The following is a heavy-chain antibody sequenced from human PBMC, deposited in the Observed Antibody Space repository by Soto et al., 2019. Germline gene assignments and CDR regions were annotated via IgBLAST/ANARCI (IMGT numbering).Heavy chain of an antibody. CDR3: ATVRTMVDY. CDR1: GFTFSSYS. D-gene: IGHD3-10*01. V-gene: IGHV3-21*01. J-gene: IGHJ4*02. Sequence: GGSLRLSCAASGFTFSSYSMNWVRQAPGKGLEWVSSISSSSSYIYYAGSVKGRFTISRDNAKNSLYLQMNSLRAEDTAVYYCATVRTMVDYWGQGTLVTVSS. CDR2: ISSSSSYI.